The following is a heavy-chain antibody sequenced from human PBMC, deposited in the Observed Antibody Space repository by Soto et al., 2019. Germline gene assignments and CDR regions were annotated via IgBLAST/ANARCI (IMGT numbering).Heavy chain of an antibody. Sequence: GGFLRLSCAASGFTFGSYWMHWVRQAPGKGLVWVSRITNDGSATAYADSVKGRFTISRDNAKNTLYLQMNSLRAEDTAVYYCARSNYVYDNWGQGTLVTVSS. CDR2: ITNDGSAT. CDR3: ARSNYVYDN. D-gene: IGHD3-10*01. CDR1: GFTFGSYW. V-gene: IGHV3-74*01. J-gene: IGHJ4*02.